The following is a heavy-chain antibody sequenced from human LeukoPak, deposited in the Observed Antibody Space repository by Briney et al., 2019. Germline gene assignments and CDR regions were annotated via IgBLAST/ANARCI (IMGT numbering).Heavy chain of an antibody. Sequence: ASVKVSCKASGYTFPSYFMHWVRQAPGQGLEWMGLINPTGGSTNYAQKFQGRVTMTRDTSTSTVYMELSSLRSDDTAVYYCARTAPRRFDYGGQGTLVTVP. CDR2: INPTGGST. CDR1: GYTFPSYF. CDR3: ARTAPRRFDY. V-gene: IGHV1-46*01. D-gene: IGHD6-6*01. J-gene: IGHJ4*02.